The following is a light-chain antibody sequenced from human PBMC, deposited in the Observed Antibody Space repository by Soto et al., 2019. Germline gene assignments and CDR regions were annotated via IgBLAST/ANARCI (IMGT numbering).Light chain of an antibody. J-gene: IGLJ3*02. CDR2: KNN. V-gene: IGLV1-47*03. Sequence: QSVLTQPPSASETPGQRVTISCSGGSSNIGSNYVYWYQQLPGTAPKLLIYKNNLRPSGVPDRFSGSKSGTSASLAIGGLWSEDEADYHCAAWDDRMGGPVFGGGTKLTVL. CDR3: AAWDDRMGGPV. CDR1: SSNIGSNY.